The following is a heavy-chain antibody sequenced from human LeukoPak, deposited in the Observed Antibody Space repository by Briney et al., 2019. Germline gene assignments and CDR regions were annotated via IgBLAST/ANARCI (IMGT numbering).Heavy chain of an antibody. Sequence: GGSLRLSCTASGFTFGDYAMSWVRQAPGKGLEWVGFIRSKAYGGTTEYAASVKGGFTISRDDSKSIAYLQMNSLKTEDTAVYYCTSSGYDYWGQGTLVTVSS. CDR1: GFTFGDYA. J-gene: IGHJ4*02. CDR2: IRSKAYGGTT. CDR3: TSSGYDY. D-gene: IGHD3-22*01. V-gene: IGHV3-49*04.